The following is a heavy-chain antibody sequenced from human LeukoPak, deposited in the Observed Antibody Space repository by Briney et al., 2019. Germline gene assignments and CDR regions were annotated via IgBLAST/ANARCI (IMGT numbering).Heavy chain of an antibody. V-gene: IGHV1-69*05. CDR3: ARGEEYCSGGSCYVLFDY. D-gene: IGHD2-15*01. J-gene: IGHJ4*02. Sequence: ASVKVSCKASGGTFSSYAISWVRQAPGQGLEWMGGIIPILGTANYAQKFQGRVTITTDESTSTAYMELSSLRSEDTAVYYCARGEEYCSGGSCYVLFDYWGQGTLVTVSS. CDR1: GGTFSSYA. CDR2: IIPILGTA.